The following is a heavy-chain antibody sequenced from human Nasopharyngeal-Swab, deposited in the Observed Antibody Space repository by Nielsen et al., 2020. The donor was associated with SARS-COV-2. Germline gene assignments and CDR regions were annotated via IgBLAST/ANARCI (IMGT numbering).Heavy chain of an antibody. CDR2: INTNTGNP. V-gene: IGHV7-4-1*02. D-gene: IGHD2-15*01. J-gene: IGHJ5*02. CDR3: ARERRLGYCSGGSCYYAWFDP. CDR1: GCTFTSYA. Sequence: ASVKVSCKASGCTFTSYAMNWVRQAPGQGLEWMGWINTNTGNPTYAQGFTGRFVFSLDTSVSTAYLQISSLKAEDTAVYYRARERRLGYCSGGSCYYAWFDPWGQGTLVTVSS.